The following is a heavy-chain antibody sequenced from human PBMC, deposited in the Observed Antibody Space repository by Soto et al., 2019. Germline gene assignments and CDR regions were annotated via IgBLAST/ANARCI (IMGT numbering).Heavy chain of an antibody. CDR3: ARVVVVAGTHNNWFDP. J-gene: IGHJ5*02. V-gene: IGHV3-48*02. CDR1: GFTFSSYS. Sequence: GGSLRLSCAASGFTFSSYSMNWVRQAPGKGLEWVSYISSSSSTIYYADSVKGRFTISSDNAKNSLYLQMNSLRDEDTAVYYCARVVVVAGTHNNWFDPWGQGTLVTVS. CDR2: ISSSSSTI. D-gene: IGHD2-15*01.